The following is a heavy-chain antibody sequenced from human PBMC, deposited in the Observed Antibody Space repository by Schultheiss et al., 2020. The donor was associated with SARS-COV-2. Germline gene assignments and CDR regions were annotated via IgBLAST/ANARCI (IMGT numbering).Heavy chain of an antibody. CDR3: AREPGTGWQVFDY. D-gene: IGHD1-7*01. J-gene: IGHJ4*02. CDR1: GGSFSGYY. Sequence: SETLSLTCAVYGGSFSGYYWSWIRQPPGKGLEWIGSIYYSGSTYYNPSLKSRVTISVDTSKNQFSLKLSSVTAADTAVYYCAREPGTGWQVFDYWGQGTLVTVSS. CDR2: IYYSGST. V-gene: IGHV4-34*09.